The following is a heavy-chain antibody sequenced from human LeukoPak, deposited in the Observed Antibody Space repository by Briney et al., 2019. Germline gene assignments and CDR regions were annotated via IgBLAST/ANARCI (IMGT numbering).Heavy chain of an antibody. CDR3: ARRMKAWLQLGYFDY. CDR2: IYYTGSA. V-gene: IGHV4-59*08. D-gene: IGHD5-24*01. CDR1: GASISNYY. J-gene: IGHJ4*02. Sequence: PSETLSLTCTVSGASISNYYWNWIRQPPGKGPEWIGYIYYTGSANYNPSLKSRVTISGDTSKNQFSLKLSSVTAADTTVYYCARRMKAWLQLGYFDYWGQGTLVTVSS.